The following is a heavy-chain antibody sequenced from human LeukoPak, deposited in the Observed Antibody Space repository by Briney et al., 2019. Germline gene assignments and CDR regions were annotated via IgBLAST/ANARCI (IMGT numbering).Heavy chain of an antibody. CDR3: ARDATYDSSGYRAYDI. D-gene: IGHD3-22*01. V-gene: IGHV1-18*01. J-gene: IGHJ3*02. Sequence: ASVKVSCKASGSTFTSRGISWVRQAPGQGLEWMGRVSTSTGNINYAQKLQGRVSMTTDTSTTTAYMELRSLRSDDTAVYYCARDATYDSSGYRAYDIWGQGTMVTVSS. CDR2: VSTSTGNI. CDR1: GSTFTSRG.